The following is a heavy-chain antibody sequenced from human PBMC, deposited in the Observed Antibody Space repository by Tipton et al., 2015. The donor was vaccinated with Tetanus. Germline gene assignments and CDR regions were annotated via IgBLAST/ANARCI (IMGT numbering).Heavy chain of an antibody. J-gene: IGHJ4*02. Sequence: SLRLSCAASGFTFSSYGMHWVRQAPGKGLEWVAVISYDGSNKYYADSVKGRFTISRDNSKNTLYLQMNSLRAEDTAVYYCARDPHIRSSGWFYFDYWGQGTLVTVSS. V-gene: IGHV3-30*03. D-gene: IGHD6-19*01. CDR2: ISYDGSNK. CDR1: GFTFSSYG. CDR3: ARDPHIRSSGWFYFDY.